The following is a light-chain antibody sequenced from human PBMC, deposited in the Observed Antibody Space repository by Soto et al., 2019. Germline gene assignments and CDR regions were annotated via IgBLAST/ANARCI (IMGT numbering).Light chain of an antibody. CDR3: KKLCGAPCT. V-gene: IGKV3-20*01. CDR2: GAS. J-gene: IGKJ1*01. CDR1: QSVSSSY. Sequence: EIVLTQSPGTLSLSPGERATLSCRASQSVSSSYLAWYQQKPGQAPRLLIYGASSRATGIPDRFSGSGSGTVFTSTSSCRAPVDCPVFSCKKLCGAPCTFGQGPKVEFK.